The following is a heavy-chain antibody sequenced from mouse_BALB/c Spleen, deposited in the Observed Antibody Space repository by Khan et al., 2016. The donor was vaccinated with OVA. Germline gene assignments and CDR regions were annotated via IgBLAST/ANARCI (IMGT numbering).Heavy chain of an antibody. CDR3: AREGAYYRSDGWFSY. J-gene: IGHJ3*01. Sequence: QVQLQQSGAELARPGASVKMSCKASGYTFTTYTMHWVKQRPGQGLEWIGYIHPRNGYTNYNQKFKDKSTLTADTSSSTAYMQLTRLTSDYSAVYYCAREGAYYRSDGWFSYWGQGTLVTVSA. CDR1: GYTFTTYT. D-gene: IGHD2-14*01. CDR2: IHPRNGYT. V-gene: IGHV1-4*01.